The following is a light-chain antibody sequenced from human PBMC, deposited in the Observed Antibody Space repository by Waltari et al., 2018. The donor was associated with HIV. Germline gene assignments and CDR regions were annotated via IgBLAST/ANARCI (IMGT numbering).Light chain of an antibody. CDR1: SSDVGGYNF. Sequence: QSALTQPASVSGSPGQSITISCTGTSSDVGGYNFVSWFQHHPGKAPKVMIYEVRNRPSGVSTRFSCSQSCNTAALTISGLQAEDEADYYCSSYTSSSTLVFGGGTKLTVL. J-gene: IGLJ2*01. CDR3: SSYTSSSTLV. V-gene: IGLV2-14*01. CDR2: EVR.